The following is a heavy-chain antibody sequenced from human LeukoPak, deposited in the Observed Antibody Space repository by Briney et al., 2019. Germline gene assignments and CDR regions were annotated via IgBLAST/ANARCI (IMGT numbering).Heavy chain of an antibody. CDR3: TTRGITGTTIRPPPDY. Sequence: GGSLRLSCAASGFTFSGSAMHWVRQASGKGLEWVGRIRSKANSYATAYVASVKGRFTISRDDSKNTAYLQMNSLKTEDTAVYYCTTRGITGTTIRPPPDYWGQGTLVTVSS. D-gene: IGHD1-20*01. CDR2: IRSKANSYAT. CDR1: GFTFSGSA. V-gene: IGHV3-73*01. J-gene: IGHJ4*02.